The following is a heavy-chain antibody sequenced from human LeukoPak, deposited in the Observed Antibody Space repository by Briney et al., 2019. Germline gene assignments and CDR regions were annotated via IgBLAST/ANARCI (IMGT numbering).Heavy chain of an antibody. D-gene: IGHD1-26*01. Sequence: PSETLSLTCTVSGYSISSGYYWGWIRQPPGKGLEWIGSIYHSGSTYYNPSLKSRVTISVDTSKNQFSLKLSSVTAADTAVYYCACRSGSYPIGSRSYYYYYMDVWGKGTTVTVSS. CDR3: ACRSGSYPIGSRSYYYYYMDV. V-gene: IGHV4-38-2*02. J-gene: IGHJ6*03. CDR2: IYHSGST. CDR1: GYSISSGYY.